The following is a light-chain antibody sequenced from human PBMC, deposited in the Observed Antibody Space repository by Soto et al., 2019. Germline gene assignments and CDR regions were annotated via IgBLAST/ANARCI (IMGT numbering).Light chain of an antibody. Sequence: QSLLTQPASVSGSPGQSITISCTGTSSDVGSYNLVSWYQQHPGKAPKLMIYEGSKRPSGVSNRFSGSKSGNTASLTISGLQAEDEADYYCCSYAGSSLFGGGTKLTVL. CDR2: EGS. J-gene: IGLJ2*01. CDR3: CSYAGSSL. CDR1: SSDVGSYNL. V-gene: IGLV2-23*01.